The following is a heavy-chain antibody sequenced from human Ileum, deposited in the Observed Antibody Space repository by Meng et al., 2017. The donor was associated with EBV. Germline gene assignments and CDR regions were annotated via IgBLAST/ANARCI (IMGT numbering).Heavy chain of an antibody. V-gene: IGHV4-61*01. CDR3: AGDPHSGSPH. J-gene: IGHJ4*02. CDR2: MSYSGST. CDR1: GGSVSSAHSF. D-gene: IGHD1-26*01. Sequence: QGQLQGPGPGPVTPSEPLSLTCTVSGGSVSSAHSFWTWIRQPPGKGLEWIGYMSYSGSTNYSPPLESRVTISVDTSKNQFSLKLSSVTAADTAVYYCAGDPHSGSPHWGQGTLVTVSS.